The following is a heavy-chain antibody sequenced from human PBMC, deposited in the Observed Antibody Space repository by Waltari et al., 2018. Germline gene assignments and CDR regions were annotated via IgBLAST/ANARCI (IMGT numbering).Heavy chain of an antibody. CDR1: GASRSSRAW. Sequence: QMQLQESGPGLVTPSVTLSLTCSVSGASRSSRAWWRLVRQSPEKGLEWSGQIKRSGRTNYNPSLESRVTVSIDTSNNQFSLKVTSTTAADTAVYYCARDRGRGIYLDSWGRGTLVTVSP. V-gene: IGHV4-4*02. J-gene: IGHJ4*02. CDR3: ARDRGRGIYLDS. D-gene: IGHD2-15*01. CDR2: IKRSGRT.